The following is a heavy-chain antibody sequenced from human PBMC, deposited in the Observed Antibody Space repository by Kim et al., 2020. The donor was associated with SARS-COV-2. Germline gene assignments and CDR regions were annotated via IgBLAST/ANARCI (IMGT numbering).Heavy chain of an antibody. Sequence: GGSLRLSCAASGFTFDDYAMHWVRQAPGKGLEWVSLISWDGGSTYYADSVKGRFTISRDNSKNSLYLQMNSLGAEDTALYYCAKAFSAAGTPAFDYWGQGTLVTVSS. CDR1: GFTFDDYA. D-gene: IGHD6-13*01. J-gene: IGHJ4*02. CDR3: AKAFSAAGTPAFDY. CDR2: ISWDGGST. V-gene: IGHV3-43D*03.